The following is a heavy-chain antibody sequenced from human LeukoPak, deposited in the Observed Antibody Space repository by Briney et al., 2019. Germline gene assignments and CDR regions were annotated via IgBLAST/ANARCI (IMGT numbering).Heavy chain of an antibody. CDR1: GFAFSTYE. V-gene: IGHV3-48*03. Sequence: GGSLRLSCAASGFAFSTYEMNWVRQAPGKGLEWVSYISSSGTAIYYADSVKGRFIISRDDTENSLYLQMNGLRAEDTAVYYCARDGNGDLDVWGKGTTVTVSS. D-gene: IGHD2-21*02. J-gene: IGHJ6*04. CDR3: ARDGNGDLDV. CDR2: ISSSGTAI.